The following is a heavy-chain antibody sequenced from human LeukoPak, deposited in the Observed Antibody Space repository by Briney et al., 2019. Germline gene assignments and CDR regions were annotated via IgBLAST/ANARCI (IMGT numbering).Heavy chain of an antibody. CDR1: GGSISSGSYY. J-gene: IGHJ5*02. D-gene: IGHD3-10*01. Sequence: SETLSLTCTVSGGSISSGSYYWGWIRQPPGKGLEWIGSIYYSGSPYYNSSLKSRVTISVDTSKKQFSLKLSSVTAADTAVYYCARHVGFITMVRGVINNNWFDPWGQGTLVTVSS. CDR3: ARHVGFITMVRGVINNNWFDP. V-gene: IGHV4-39*01. CDR2: IYYSGSP.